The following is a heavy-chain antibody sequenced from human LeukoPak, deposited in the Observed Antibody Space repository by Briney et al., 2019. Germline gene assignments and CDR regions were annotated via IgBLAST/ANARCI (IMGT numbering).Heavy chain of an antibody. V-gene: IGHV4-30-2*02. CDR2: IYHSGST. CDR1: GGSISSGGYY. J-gene: IGHJ6*02. D-gene: IGHD5-12*01. Sequence: SQTLSLTCTVSGGSISSGGYYWSWIRQPPGKGLEWIGYIYHSGSTYYNPSLKSRVTISVDRSKNQFSLKLSSVTAADTAVYCCARNDIVATTDGMDVWGQGTTVTVSS. CDR3: ARNDIVATTDGMDV.